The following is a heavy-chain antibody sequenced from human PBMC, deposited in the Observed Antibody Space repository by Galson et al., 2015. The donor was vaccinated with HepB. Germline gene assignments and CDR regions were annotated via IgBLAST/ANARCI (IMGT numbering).Heavy chain of an antibody. V-gene: IGHV4-30-4*08. CDR3: ARGPNGPSYGGFFDY. Sequence: SWIRQPPGKGLEWIGYIYYSGSTYYNPSLKSRVTISVDTSKNQFSLKLSSVTAADTAVYYCARGPNGPSYGGFFDYWGQGTLVTVSS. D-gene: IGHD3-16*01. J-gene: IGHJ4*02. CDR2: IYYSGST.